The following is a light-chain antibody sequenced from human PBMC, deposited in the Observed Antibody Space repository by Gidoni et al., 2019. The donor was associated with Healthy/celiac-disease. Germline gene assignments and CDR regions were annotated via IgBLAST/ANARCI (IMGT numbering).Light chain of an antibody. V-gene: IGKV1-39*01. Sequence: DFQITRSPSSLSASGGARVTITCRASQSISSYLNWYQQKPGKAPKLLIYAASSLQSGVPSRFSGSGSGTDFTLTISSLQPEDFATYYCQQSYSTPGTFGQGTKVEIK. J-gene: IGKJ1*01. CDR1: QSISSY. CDR3: QQSYSTPGT. CDR2: AAS.